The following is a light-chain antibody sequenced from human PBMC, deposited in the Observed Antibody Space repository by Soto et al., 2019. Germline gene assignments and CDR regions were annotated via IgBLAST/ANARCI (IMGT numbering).Light chain of an antibody. CDR3: QQYNSYSPT. Sequence: DIQMTQSPSTLSASVGDRVTITCLASQGISTWLAWYQQEPGKAPKLLIHKASSLQSGVPSRFSGSGSGTDFTLTISSLHPDDFATYYCQQYNSYSPTFGQGTKVDIK. CDR2: KAS. J-gene: IGKJ1*01. V-gene: IGKV1-5*03. CDR1: QGISTW.